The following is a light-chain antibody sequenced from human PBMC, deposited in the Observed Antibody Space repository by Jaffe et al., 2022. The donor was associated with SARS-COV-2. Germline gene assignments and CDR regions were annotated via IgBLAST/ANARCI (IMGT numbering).Light chain of an antibody. CDR3: SSYAGSTNFNWV. J-gene: IGLJ3*02. CDR2: EVS. V-gene: IGLV2-8*01. Sequence: QSALTQPPSASGSPGQSVTISCTGTSSDVGGYNYASWYQQHPGKAPKLMIYEVSERPSGVPDRFSGSKSGNTASLTVSGLQAEDEADYYCSSYAGSTNFNWVFGGGTKLTVL. CDR1: SSDVGGYNY.